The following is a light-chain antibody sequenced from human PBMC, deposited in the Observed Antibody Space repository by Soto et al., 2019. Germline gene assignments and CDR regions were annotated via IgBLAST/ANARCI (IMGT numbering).Light chain of an antibody. CDR2: EVT. J-gene: IGLJ1*01. Sequence: QSALTQPASVSGSPGQSISISCTGTSRDVGNYNLVSWYQQHPGEAPKLIIYEVTKWPSGVSNRFSASKSGNTASLTISGLQAEDEADYYCCSYAGISTFEVFGTGTKLTVL. CDR3: CSYAGISTFEV. V-gene: IGLV2-23*02. CDR1: SRDVGNYNL.